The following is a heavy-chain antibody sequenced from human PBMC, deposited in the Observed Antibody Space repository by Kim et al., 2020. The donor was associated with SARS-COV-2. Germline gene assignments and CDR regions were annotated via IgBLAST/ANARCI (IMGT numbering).Heavy chain of an antibody. J-gene: IGHJ1*01. V-gene: IGHV4-59*08. Sequence: YTPSLKSRVTISVDTSKNQFSLKLSSVTAADTAVYYCARQESYSSSWFRHWGQGTLVTVSS. D-gene: IGHD6-13*01. CDR3: ARQESYSSSWFRH.